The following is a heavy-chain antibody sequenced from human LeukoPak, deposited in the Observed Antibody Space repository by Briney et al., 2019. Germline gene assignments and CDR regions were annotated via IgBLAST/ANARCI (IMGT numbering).Heavy chain of an antibody. V-gene: IGHV4-59*01. Sequence: SETLSLTCTISGGSMRSYYWSWIRQPPGKGMEWVGYIYYTGSINYNPSLKSRVIISVDTSKNHFSLKLTSMTAADTAVYYCARDTYAIFGVVDYYYMDVWGKGTTVTVSS. CDR3: ARDTYAIFGVVDYYYMDV. CDR2: IYYTGSI. CDR1: GGSMRSYY. J-gene: IGHJ6*03. D-gene: IGHD3-3*01.